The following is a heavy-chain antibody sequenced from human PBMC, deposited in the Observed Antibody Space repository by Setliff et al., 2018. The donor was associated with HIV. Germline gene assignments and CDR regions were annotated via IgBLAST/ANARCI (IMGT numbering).Heavy chain of an antibody. J-gene: IGHJ4*02. V-gene: IGHV1-3*04. CDR1: GYTFSEYA. CDR2: IDTDNGYR. CDR3: ARWCAAAGCYPAIYHFDS. Sequence: VSCKASGYTFSEYAIHWVRQAPGQRLEWMGRIDTDNGYRRYSPKLQGRVTITKDTSANTAYMELRGLRSEGTAVHYCARWCAAAGCYPAIYHFDSWGQGTLVTVSS. D-gene: IGHD2-2*01.